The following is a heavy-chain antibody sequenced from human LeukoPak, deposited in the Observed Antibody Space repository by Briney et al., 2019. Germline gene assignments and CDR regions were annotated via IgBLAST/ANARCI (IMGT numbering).Heavy chain of an antibody. CDR3: ARTLWGSPFDYYYYMDV. CDR1: GYTFTSYA. D-gene: IGHD5-18*01. CDR2: RNPSSGNT. V-gene: IGHV1-8*03. Sequence: GASVKVSCKASGYTFTSYAISWVRQATGQRLEWGGWRNPSSGNTGYAQKFQGTVTITRNTSISTAYMELSSLRSEDTAVYYCARTLWGSPFDYYYYMDVWGKGTTVTVSS. J-gene: IGHJ6*03.